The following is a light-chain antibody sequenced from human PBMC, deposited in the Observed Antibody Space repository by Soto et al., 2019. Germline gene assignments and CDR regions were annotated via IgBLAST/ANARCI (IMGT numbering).Light chain of an antibody. Sequence: DIQLTQSPSFLSASVGDRVTITCRASQGISSYLAWYQQKPGKAPKLLIYAASTLQSGVPSRLSGSGAGKEGTPTTRSLQPEESAAEDGQQLKSYQDTLGQGTKIEIK. CDR3: QQLKSYQDT. J-gene: IGKJ2*01. CDR1: QGISSY. CDR2: AAS. V-gene: IGKV1-9*01.